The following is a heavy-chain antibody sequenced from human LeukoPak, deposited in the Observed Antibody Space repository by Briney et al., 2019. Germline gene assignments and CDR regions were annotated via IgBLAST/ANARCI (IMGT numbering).Heavy chain of an antibody. D-gene: IGHD2-15*01. CDR2: ISGSSSNT. J-gene: IGHJ4*02. CDR3: TRHPAECDY. V-gene: IGHV3-11*03. Sequence: GGSLRLSCAASGFTFSDFYMSWIRQAPGKGLESVSYISGSSSNTNYADSVKGRFTISRDNAKNSLYLQMNSLRPEDTAVYYCTRHPAECDYWGQGTLVTVSS. CDR1: GFTFSDFY.